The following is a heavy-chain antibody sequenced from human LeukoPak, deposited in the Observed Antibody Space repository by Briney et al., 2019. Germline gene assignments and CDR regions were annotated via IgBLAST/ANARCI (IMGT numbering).Heavy chain of an antibody. CDR3: ASTDSDYYDSRAFDY. CDR1: GGSFSGYY. J-gene: IGHJ4*02. CDR2: INHSGST. V-gene: IGHV4-34*01. D-gene: IGHD3-22*01. Sequence: PSETLSLTCAVYGGSFSGYYWSWIRQPPGKGLEWIGEINHSGSTNYNPSLKSRVTISVDTSKNQFSLKLSSATAADTAVYYCASTDSDYYDSRAFDYWGQGTLVTVSS.